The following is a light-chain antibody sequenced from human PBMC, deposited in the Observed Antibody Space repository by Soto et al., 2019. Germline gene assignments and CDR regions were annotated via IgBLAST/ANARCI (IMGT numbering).Light chain of an antibody. CDR2: EVS. V-gene: IGLV2-14*01. CDR1: SSDVGAYNY. Sequence: QSALTQPASVSGSPGQSITISCTGTSSDVGAYNYVSWYRQHPGKAPKLVIYEVSNRPSGISSRFSGSKSGNTASLTISGLQAEDEADYYCSSYTQFSTGVCGVGTKVPVL. J-gene: IGLJ3*02. CDR3: SSYTQFSTGV.